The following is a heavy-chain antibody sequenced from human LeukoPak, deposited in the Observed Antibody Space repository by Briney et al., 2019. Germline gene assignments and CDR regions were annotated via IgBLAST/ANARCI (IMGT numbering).Heavy chain of an antibody. V-gene: IGHV5-51*01. CDR3: ASSVLLWFGESTDAFDI. Sequence: PGESLKISCKGSGYSFTSYWIGWVRQMPGKGLEWMGIIYPGDSDTRYSPSFQGQVTISADKSISTAYLQWSSLKASDTAMYYCASSVLLWFGESTDAFDIWGQGTMVTVSS. J-gene: IGHJ3*02. CDR1: GYSFTSYW. D-gene: IGHD3-10*01. CDR2: IYPGDSDT.